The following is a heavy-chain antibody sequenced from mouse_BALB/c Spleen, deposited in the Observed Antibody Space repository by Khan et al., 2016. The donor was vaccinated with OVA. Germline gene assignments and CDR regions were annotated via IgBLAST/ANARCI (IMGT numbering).Heavy chain of an antibody. J-gene: IGHJ3*01. CDR2: IWRGGST. Sequence: QVQLKQSGPSLVQPSQSLSITCTVSGFSLTSYGVHWVRQSPGKGLEWLGEIWRGGSTDYNAAFMSRLSINKDKSESQVVFQIDSLHADDTSIYYCAKDRDYDAGFVYWGQGTLVTVSA. V-gene: IGHV2-5-1*01. D-gene: IGHD2-4*01. CDR1: GFSLTSYG. CDR3: AKDRDYDAGFVY.